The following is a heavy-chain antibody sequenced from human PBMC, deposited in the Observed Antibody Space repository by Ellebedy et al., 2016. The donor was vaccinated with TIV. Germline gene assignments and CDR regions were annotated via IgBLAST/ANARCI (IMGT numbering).Heavy chain of an antibody. D-gene: IGHD4-17*01. J-gene: IGHJ4*02. CDR2: ISAYNGNT. Sequence: ASVKVSXXASGYTFTSYYMHWVRQAPGQGLEWMGWISAYNGNTNYAQKLQGRVTMTTDTSTSTAYMELRSLRSDDTAVYYCARVAVTDTPPIDYWGQGTLVTVSS. CDR1: GYTFTSYY. V-gene: IGHV1-18*04. CDR3: ARVAVTDTPPIDY.